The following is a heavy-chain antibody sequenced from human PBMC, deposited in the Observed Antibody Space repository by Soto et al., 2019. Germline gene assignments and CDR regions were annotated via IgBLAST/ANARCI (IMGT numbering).Heavy chain of an antibody. J-gene: IGHJ4*02. D-gene: IGHD6-25*01. CDR3: VAARLY. CDR1: GFTFSSYA. CDR2: ISYDGSNK. Sequence: PGGSLRLSCAASGFTFSSYAMHWVRQAPGKGLEWVAVISYDGSNKYYADSVKGRFTISRDNSKNTLYLQMNSLRAEDTDVYYCVAARLYWGQGTLVTVSS. V-gene: IGHV3-30-3*01.